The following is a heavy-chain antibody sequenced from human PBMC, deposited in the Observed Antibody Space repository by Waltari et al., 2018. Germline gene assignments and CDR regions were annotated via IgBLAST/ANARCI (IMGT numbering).Heavy chain of an antibody. CDR3: ARGSKGYYYDSSGRRNGDLDY. CDR2: INHRGST. CDR1: GGSFSGYY. V-gene: IGHV4-34*01. Sequence: QVQLQQWGAGLLKPSETLSLTCAVYGGSFSGYYWSWIRQPPGKGLEWIGEINHRGSTNYNPPLKSRVTISVDTSKNQFSLKLSSVTAADTAVYYCARGSKGYYYDSSGRRNGDLDYWGQGTLVTVSS. D-gene: IGHD3-22*01. J-gene: IGHJ4*02.